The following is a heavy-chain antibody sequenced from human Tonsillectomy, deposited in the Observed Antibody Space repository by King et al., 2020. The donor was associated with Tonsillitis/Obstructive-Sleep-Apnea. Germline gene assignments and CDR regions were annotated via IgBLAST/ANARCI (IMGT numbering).Heavy chain of an antibody. J-gene: IGHJ4*02. CDR2: ISGSGGST. Sequence: VQLVQSGGGLVQPGGSLRLSCAASGFTFSSYAMSWVRQAPGKGLEWVSAISGSGGSTCYADSVKGRFTISRDNSKNTLYLQMNSLRAEDTAVYYCAKMGGGRAAAGKGVDYWGQGTLVTVSS. CDR1: GFTFSSYA. D-gene: IGHD6-13*01. CDR3: AKMGGGRAAAGKGVDY. V-gene: IGHV3-23*04.